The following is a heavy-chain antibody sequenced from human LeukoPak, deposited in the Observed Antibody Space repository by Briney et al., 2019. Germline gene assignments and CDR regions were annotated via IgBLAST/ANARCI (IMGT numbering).Heavy chain of an antibody. CDR3: ARDDYYDSSGYFDY. CDR1: GYTLTSYG. CDR2: ISAYNGNT. Sequence: ASVKVSCKASGYTLTSYGISWVRQAPGQGLEWMGWISAYNGNTNYAQKLQGRVTMTTDTSTSTAYMELRSLRSDDTAVYYCARDDYYDSSGYFDYWGQGTLVTVSS. V-gene: IGHV1-18*01. D-gene: IGHD3-22*01. J-gene: IGHJ4*02.